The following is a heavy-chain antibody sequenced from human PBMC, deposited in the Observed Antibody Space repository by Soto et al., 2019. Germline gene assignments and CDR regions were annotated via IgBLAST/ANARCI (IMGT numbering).Heavy chain of an antibody. V-gene: IGHV5-51*01. D-gene: IGHD1-20*01. CDR3: ASQYNRNDYYYGMDV. Sequence: EVQLVQSGAEVKKPGESLKISCKGSGYSFTSYWIGWVRQMPGKGLEWMGIIYPGDSDTRYSPSFQGQVTISADKSISTAYLQWSSLKASDTAMYYCASQYNRNDYYYGMDVWGQGTTVTVSS. J-gene: IGHJ6*02. CDR1: GYSFTSYW. CDR2: IYPGDSDT.